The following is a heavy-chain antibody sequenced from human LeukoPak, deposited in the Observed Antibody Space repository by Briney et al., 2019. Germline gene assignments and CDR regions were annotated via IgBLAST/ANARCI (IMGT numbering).Heavy chain of an antibody. V-gene: IGHV4-39*07. CDR3: AREVGYRNYYYYYYMDV. CDR2: IFYSGST. J-gene: IGHJ6*03. D-gene: IGHD6-13*01. Sequence: SETLSLTCTVSGGSISTSSYYWGWVRQPPGKGLEWIGNIFYSGSTYYSPSLKSRVTISLDTSRNQFSLKLSSVTAADTAVYYCAREVGYRNYYYYYYMDVWGKGTTVTVSS. CDR1: GGSISTSSYY.